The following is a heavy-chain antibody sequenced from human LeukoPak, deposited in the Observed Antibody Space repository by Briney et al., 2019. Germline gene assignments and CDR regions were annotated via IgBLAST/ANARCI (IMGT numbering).Heavy chain of an antibody. CDR1: GVTFSSYV. Sequence: PGGSLRLSCEASGVTFSSYVMSWVRQAPGKGPEWVSGISGSGGGTYYADFVKGRFAISRDNSKNTLYLQMNSLRAEDTAVYYCARDRSIVGATTVGYWGQGTLVTVSS. CDR3: ARDRSIVGATTVGY. V-gene: IGHV3-23*01. J-gene: IGHJ4*02. D-gene: IGHD1-26*01. CDR2: ISGSGGGT.